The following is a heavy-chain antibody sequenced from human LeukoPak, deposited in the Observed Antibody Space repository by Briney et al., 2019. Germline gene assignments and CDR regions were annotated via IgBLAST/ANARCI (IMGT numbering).Heavy chain of an antibody. CDR2: INPNSGGI. V-gene: IGHV1-2*02. CDR1: GYTFTGYS. Sequence: ASVKVSCKASGYTFTGYSMHWLRQAPGQGLEWMGWINPNSGGINYVQKFQGRVTMTRDTSISTAYMELSRLKSDDTAVYFCARDRGYSYGFDIWGQGSLVTVSS. D-gene: IGHD5-18*01. J-gene: IGHJ4*02. CDR3: ARDRGYSYGFDI.